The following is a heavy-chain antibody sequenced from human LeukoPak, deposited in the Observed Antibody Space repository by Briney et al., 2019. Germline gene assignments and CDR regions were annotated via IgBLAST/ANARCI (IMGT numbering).Heavy chain of an antibody. Sequence: SGGSLRLSCAASGFTFSTYPMSWVRQAPGKGLEWVAAISGSGGATYYADSVKGRFTISRDNSKNTLYLQMNSLRAEDTAVYYCAREKGRYCSSTSCSRRFDPWGQGTLVTVSS. CDR1: GFTFSTYP. CDR2: ISGSGGAT. D-gene: IGHD2-2*01. J-gene: IGHJ5*02. CDR3: AREKGRYCSSTSCSRRFDP. V-gene: IGHV3-23*01.